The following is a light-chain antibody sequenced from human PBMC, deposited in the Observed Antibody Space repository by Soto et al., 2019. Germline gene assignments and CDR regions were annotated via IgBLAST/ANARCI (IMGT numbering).Light chain of an antibody. V-gene: IGKV3-15*01. CDR1: QSLSNN. CDR2: GAS. J-gene: IGKJ5*01. Sequence: EIVLTQSPGTLSFSAGERATLSCRASQSLSNNIYLAWYQQKPDQAPRLLIYGASTRATGIPARFSGSGSGTEFTLTISSLQSEDYAVYYCQQRSNWPVITFGQGTRLEIK. CDR3: QQRSNWPVIT.